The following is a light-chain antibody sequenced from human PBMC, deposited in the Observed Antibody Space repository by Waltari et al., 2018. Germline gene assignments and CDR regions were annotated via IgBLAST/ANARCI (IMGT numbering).Light chain of an antibody. Sequence: QSALTQPRSVSGSTGQSVTISCTGTSGDVGGYYYVSWYKQYPGKAPKLLIYSVTRRPAKVPDRFSYSRSGMKTCLTISLLQPEDETDYYCSSYARNDTYILFGGGTKLTVL. CDR1: SGDVGGYYY. CDR3: SSYARNDTYIL. V-gene: IGLV2-11*01. J-gene: IGLJ2*01. CDR2: SVT.